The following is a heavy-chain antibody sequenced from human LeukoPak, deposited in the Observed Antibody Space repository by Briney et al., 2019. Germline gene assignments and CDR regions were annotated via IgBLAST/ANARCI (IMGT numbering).Heavy chain of an antibody. CDR3: ARAGGTMVRGVGELDY. J-gene: IGHJ4*02. D-gene: IGHD3-10*01. CDR2: IKQDGSEK. CDR1: GVIFRAYD. Sequence: PGGSLRLSCAASGVIFRAYDFNWVRQAPGKGLEWVANIKQDGSEKYYVDSVKGRFTISRDNAKNSLYLQMNSLRAEDTAVYYCARAGGTMVRGVGELDYWGQGTLVTVSS. V-gene: IGHV3-7*01.